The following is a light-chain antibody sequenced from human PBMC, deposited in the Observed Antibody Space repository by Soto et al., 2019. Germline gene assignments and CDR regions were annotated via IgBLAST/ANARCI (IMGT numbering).Light chain of an antibody. V-gene: IGLV2-14*03. CDR2: DVS. Sequence: QSALTQPASVSGSPGQSITISCTGTSSDIGGYNYVSWYQLHPGKPPKLMIYDVSIRPSGVPNRFSGSKSGNTASLTISGLQAEDETDYYCSSYTSSSSVIFGGGTKLTVL. CDR1: SSDIGGYNY. J-gene: IGLJ2*01. CDR3: SSYTSSSSVI.